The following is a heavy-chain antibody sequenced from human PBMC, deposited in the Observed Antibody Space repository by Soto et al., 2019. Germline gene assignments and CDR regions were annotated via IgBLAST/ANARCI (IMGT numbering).Heavy chain of an antibody. CDR2: ISSSSDYI. CDR3: ARARVYATGTLDF. CDR1: GFTFTSYT. V-gene: IGHV3-21*06. Sequence: GGSLRLSCAASGFTFTSYTMNWVRQAPGKGLEWVSSISSSSDYIYYADSMKGRVTISRDNAKNSLFLDMNSLTGEDTAVYYCARARVYATGTLDFWGQGTLVTVSS. D-gene: IGHD6-13*01. J-gene: IGHJ4*02.